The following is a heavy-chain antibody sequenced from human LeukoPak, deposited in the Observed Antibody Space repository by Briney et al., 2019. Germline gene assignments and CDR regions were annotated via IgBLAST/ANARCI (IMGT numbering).Heavy chain of an antibody. V-gene: IGHV1-3*01. D-gene: IGHD6-13*01. CDR3: ARGPYSSSWYEVYYYYGMDV. CDR2: INGGNGNT. CDR1: GYTFTSYG. J-gene: IGHJ6*02. Sequence: ASVKVSCKTSGYTFTSYGMHWVRQAPGQSLEWMGWINGGNGNTKYSEKFQGRVTIIRDTSASTAYMELSSLRSEDTAVYYCARGPYSSSWYEVYYYYGMDVWGQGTTVTVSS.